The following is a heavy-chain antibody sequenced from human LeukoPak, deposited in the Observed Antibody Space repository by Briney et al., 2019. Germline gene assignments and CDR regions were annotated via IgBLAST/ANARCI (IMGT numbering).Heavy chain of an antibody. Sequence: PSETLSLTCTVSGGSISSYYWSWIRQPAGKGLEWIGRIYTSGSTNYNPSLKSRVTMSVDTSKNQFSLKLSSVTAADTAVHYCARWGYCSGGSCYNWFDPWGQGTLVTVSS. D-gene: IGHD2-15*01. CDR1: GGSISSYY. J-gene: IGHJ5*02. CDR2: IYTSGST. V-gene: IGHV4-4*07. CDR3: ARWGYCSGGSCYNWFDP.